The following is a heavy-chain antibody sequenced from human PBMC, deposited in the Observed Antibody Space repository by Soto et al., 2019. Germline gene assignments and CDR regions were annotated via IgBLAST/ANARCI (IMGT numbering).Heavy chain of an antibody. D-gene: IGHD3-22*01. Sequence: QVQVEQSGAEVKKPGSSLKVSCKTSGGPFSSQAFNWVRQARGHGLEWMGGIIPLLGSTTYAQKFQDRVTFTADESTSTVCMELRSMRSEGTDTYFCARRDGSYFGYVIDVWGRGTTVNVSS. J-gene: IGHJ6*02. V-gene: IGHV1-69*01. CDR1: GGPFSSQA. CDR3: ARRDGSYFGYVIDV. CDR2: IIPLLGST.